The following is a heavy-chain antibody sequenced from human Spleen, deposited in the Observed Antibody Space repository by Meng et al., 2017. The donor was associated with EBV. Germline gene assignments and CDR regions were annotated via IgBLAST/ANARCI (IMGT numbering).Heavy chain of an antibody. Sequence: VQVVQSGGEVKSPGASVKVSRKASGYTFTVYYIHWVRQAPGQGLEWMGRINPNSGVTNYEQKFQGRVTMTRDPSISTAYLDLSRLRSDDTAVYYCATLDYGNYEFDYWGQGTLVTVSS. V-gene: IGHV1-2*06. CDR3: ATLDYGNYEFDY. CDR1: GYTFTVYY. J-gene: IGHJ4*02. D-gene: IGHD4-11*01. CDR2: INPNSGVT.